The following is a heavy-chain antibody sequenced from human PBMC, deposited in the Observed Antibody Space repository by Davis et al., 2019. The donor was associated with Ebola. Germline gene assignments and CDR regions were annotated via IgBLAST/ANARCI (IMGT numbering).Heavy chain of an antibody. V-gene: IGHV3-7*01. CDR3: AKLGGLSLSFWSGYYVDY. J-gene: IGHJ4*02. D-gene: IGHD3-3*01. CDR1: GFTFSSYW. Sequence: GESLKISCAASGFTFSSYWMSWVRQAPGKGLEWVANIKQDGSEKYYLDSVKGRFTISRDNAKNSLYLQMNSLRAEDTAVYYCAKLGGLSLSFWSGYYVDYWGQGTLVTVSS. CDR2: IKQDGSEK.